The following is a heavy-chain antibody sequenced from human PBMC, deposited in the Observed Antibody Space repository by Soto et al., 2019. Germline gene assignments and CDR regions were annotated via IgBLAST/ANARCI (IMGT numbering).Heavy chain of an antibody. Sequence: QVHLVQSGAEVKKPGASVKVSCKASGYTFTSYGITWVRQAPGQGLEWMGWISAHNGNTDYAQKLQGRVIVTRDTSQGTAYMELRSLISDDTAVYYCARGRYGDYWGQGALVTVSS. CDR1: GYTFTSYG. V-gene: IGHV1-18*01. J-gene: IGHJ4*02. CDR2: ISAHNGNT. CDR3: ARGRYGDY. D-gene: IGHD1-1*01.